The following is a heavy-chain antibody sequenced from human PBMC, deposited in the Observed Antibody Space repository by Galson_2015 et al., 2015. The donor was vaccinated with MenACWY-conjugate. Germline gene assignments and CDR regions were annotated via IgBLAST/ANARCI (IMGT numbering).Heavy chain of an antibody. CDR2: IDPSDSYT. V-gene: IGHV5-10-1*01. J-gene: IGHJ5*02. D-gene: IGHD2-15*01. CDR3: ARHSMASGYCSGGSCSNWFDP. CDR1: GYSFTSYW. Sequence: QSGAEVKKPGESLRISCTGSGYSFTSYWISWGRQMPGKGLEWMGRIDPSDSYTNYSPSFQGHVTISADKSISTAYLQWSSLKASDTAMYYCARHSMASGYCSGGSCSNWFDPWGQGTLVTVSS.